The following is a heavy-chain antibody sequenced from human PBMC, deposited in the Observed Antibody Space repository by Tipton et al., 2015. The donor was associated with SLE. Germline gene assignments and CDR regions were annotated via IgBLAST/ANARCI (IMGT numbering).Heavy chain of an antibody. D-gene: IGHD3-22*01. Sequence: QLVQSGAEVKKPGASVKVSCEVSGFTLTEFSLHWVRQAPGKGLQWIGTFDPEDGQTIYAQKFQGRVTMTEDTSTDTAYMELISLRSEDTAIYYCARRSAYDPFYFDFWGQGTLVTVSS. CDR3: ARRSAYDPFYFDF. J-gene: IGHJ4*02. CDR1: GFTLTEFS. V-gene: IGHV1-24*01. CDR2: FDPEDGQT.